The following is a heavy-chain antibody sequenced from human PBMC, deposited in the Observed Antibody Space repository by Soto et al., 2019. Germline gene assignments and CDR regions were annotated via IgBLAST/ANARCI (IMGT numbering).Heavy chain of an antibody. Sequence: GGSLRLSCAASGFTFSSYAVSWVRQAPGKGLEWVSAISGSGGSTYYADSVKGRFTISRDNSKNTLYLHMNSLRAEDTAVYYCAKDSCGGGGHGYVHWVQGTLVTVPS. CDR3: AKDSCGGGGHGYVH. CDR2: ISGSGGST. D-gene: IGHD2-21*01. CDR1: GFTFSSYA. V-gene: IGHV3-23*01. J-gene: IGHJ4*02.